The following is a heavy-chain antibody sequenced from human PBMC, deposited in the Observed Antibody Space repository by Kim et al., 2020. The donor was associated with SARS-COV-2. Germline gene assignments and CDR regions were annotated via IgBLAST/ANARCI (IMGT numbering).Heavy chain of an antibody. V-gene: IGHV1-3*01. CDR1: GYTFRIYA. Sequence: ASVKVSCKASGYTFRIYAMHWVRQVPGQGLEWMGWINGGNGNTYYSQNFQGRVTITRDTSASTAYMDLSSLRSEDTAVYYCARELMPEAGPGFDYWGQGSLVIVSS. CDR2: INGGNGNT. J-gene: IGHJ4*02. CDR3: ARELMPEAGPGFDY. D-gene: IGHD6-19*01.